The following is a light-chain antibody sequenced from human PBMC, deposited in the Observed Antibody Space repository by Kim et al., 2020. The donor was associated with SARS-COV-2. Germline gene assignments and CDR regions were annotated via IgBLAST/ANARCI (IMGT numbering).Light chain of an antibody. CDR1: QSINTY. CDR2: SAS. CDR3: QQSYTTPLT. V-gene: IGKV1-39*01. Sequence: SASVGDRVTITCRASQSINTYLNWYHQKPGQAPKLLIYSASILPGGVPSRFSGSGSGTDFTLSISSLQPEDFATYFCQQSYTTPLTFGGGTKLEI. J-gene: IGKJ4*01.